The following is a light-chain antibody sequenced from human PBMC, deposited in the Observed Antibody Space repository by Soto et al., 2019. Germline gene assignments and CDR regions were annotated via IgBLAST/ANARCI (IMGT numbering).Light chain of an antibody. CDR3: QQYAGSPRT. V-gene: IGKV3-20*01. CDR2: DAS. Sequence: EIVLTQSPDTLSLSPGERATLSCRASQSVRSDRLAWYQHKRGRAPRLVIFDASSRATGIPERFSGSGSGTDFTLTINRLEPEDFAVYYCQQYAGSPRTFGQGTKVDIK. CDR1: QSVRSDR. J-gene: IGKJ1*01.